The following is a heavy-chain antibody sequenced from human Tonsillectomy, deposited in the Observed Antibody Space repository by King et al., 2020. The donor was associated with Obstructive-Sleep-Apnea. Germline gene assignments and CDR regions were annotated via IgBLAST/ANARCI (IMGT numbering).Heavy chain of an antibody. V-gene: IGHV3-74*01. D-gene: IGHD5-18*01. CDR1: GFTFSSYW. Sequence: VQLVESGGGLVQPGGALRLSCAASGFTFSSYWMHWVRQAPGKGLVFVSRINSDWSSTSYADSVKGRFTISRDSAKNTLFLQMDSLRAEDTAVYYCARAHSYGPYDYWGQGTLVTVSS. CDR3: ARAHSYGPYDY. J-gene: IGHJ4*02. CDR2: INSDWSST.